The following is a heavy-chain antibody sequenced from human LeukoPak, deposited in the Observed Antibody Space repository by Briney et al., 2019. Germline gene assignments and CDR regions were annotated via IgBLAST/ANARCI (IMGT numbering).Heavy chain of an antibody. Sequence: SETLSLTCTVSGGSISSSSYYWGWIRQPPGKGLEWIGEINHSGSTNYNPSLKSRVTISVDTSKNQFSLKLSSVTAADTAVYYCARVGYYGSGSYYNVGYFDYWGQGTLVTVSS. CDR1: GGSISSSSYY. D-gene: IGHD3-10*01. V-gene: IGHV4-39*07. CDR2: INHSGST. J-gene: IGHJ4*02. CDR3: ARVGYYGSGSYYNVGYFDY.